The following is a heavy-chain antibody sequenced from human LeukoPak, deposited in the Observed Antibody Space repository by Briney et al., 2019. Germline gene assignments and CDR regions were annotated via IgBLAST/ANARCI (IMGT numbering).Heavy chain of an antibody. CDR1: GFSFDDYG. D-gene: IGHD3-22*01. J-gene: IGHJ5*02. CDR2: INWNGGST. CDR3: AGYYYDSSRGFDP. Sequence: GSLRLSCAASGFSFDDYGMSWVRQAPGKGLEWVCDINWNGGSTGYADSVKGRFTISRDNAKKSLYLQMNSLRAEDTALYYCAGYYYDSSRGFDPWGQGTLVTVSA. V-gene: IGHV3-20*04.